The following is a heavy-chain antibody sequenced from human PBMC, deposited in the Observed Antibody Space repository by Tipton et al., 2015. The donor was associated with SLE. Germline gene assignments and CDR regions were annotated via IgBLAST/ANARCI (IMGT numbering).Heavy chain of an antibody. Sequence: TLSLTCTVSGGSSSSYYWAWIRQPPGKGLEYIGSISYGGSTYYNRSLESRLTISVDTSKNQFSLKLSSVTAADTAVYYCARYLSHYYYYMDVWGKGTTVTVSS. J-gene: IGHJ6*03. CDR2: ISYGGST. CDR1: GGSSSSYY. CDR3: ARYLSHYYYYMDV. V-gene: IGHV4-39*07.